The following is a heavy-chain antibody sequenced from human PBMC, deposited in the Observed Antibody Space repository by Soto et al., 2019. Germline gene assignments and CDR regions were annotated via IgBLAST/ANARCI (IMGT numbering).Heavy chain of an antibody. CDR1: GFTFSSYS. CDR3: AIVRGAAAGPEFLDV. V-gene: IGHV3-48*02. J-gene: IGHJ6*02. CDR2: ISSSSSTI. Sequence: PGGSLRLSCAASGFTFSSYSMNWVRQAPGKGLEWVSYISSSSSTIYYADSVKGRFTISRDNAKNSLYLQMNSLRDEDTAVYYCAIVRGAAAGPEFLDVWGQGTSVPVSS. D-gene: IGHD6-13*01.